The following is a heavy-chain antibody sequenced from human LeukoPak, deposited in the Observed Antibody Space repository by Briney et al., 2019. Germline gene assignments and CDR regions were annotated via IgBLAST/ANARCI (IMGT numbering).Heavy chain of an antibody. D-gene: IGHD2-2*02. CDR3: ARFGYSDCSSTSCYILRYYYYYMDV. CDR2: IYYSGST. Sequence: SETLSLTCTVSGGSISSSSYYWGWIRQPPGKGLEWIGSIYYSGSTYYNPSLKSRVTISVDTSKNQFSLKLSSVTAADTAVYYCARFGYSDCSSTSCYILRYYYYYMDVWGKGTTVTVSS. CDR1: GGSISSSSYY. V-gene: IGHV4-39*07. J-gene: IGHJ6*03.